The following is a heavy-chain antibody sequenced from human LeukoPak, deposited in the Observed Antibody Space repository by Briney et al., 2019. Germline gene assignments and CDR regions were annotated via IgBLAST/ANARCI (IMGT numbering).Heavy chain of an antibody. Sequence: ASVEVSCKASGYTFTSYGISWVRQAPGQGLEWMGWISAYNGNTNYAQKLQGRVTMTTDTSTSTAYMELRSLRSDDTAVYYCARGLNYDFWSGYYLDYWGQGTLVTVSS. J-gene: IGHJ4*02. D-gene: IGHD3-3*01. CDR3: ARGLNYDFWSGYYLDY. CDR1: GYTFTSYG. V-gene: IGHV1-18*01. CDR2: ISAYNGNT.